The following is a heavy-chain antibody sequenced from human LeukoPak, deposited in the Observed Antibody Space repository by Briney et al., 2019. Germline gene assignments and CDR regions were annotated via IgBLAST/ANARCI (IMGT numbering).Heavy chain of an antibody. D-gene: IGHD6-19*01. CDR2: IYYSGST. V-gene: IGHV4-31*03. CDR1: GGSISSGGYY. Sequence: SETLSLTCTVSGGSISSGGYYWSWIRQHPGKGLEWIGYIYYSGSTYYNPSLKSRVTISVDTSKNQFSLKLSSVTAADTAVYYCARDRGAVAGTIDYWGQGTLVTVSS. CDR3: ARDRGAVAGTIDY. J-gene: IGHJ4*02.